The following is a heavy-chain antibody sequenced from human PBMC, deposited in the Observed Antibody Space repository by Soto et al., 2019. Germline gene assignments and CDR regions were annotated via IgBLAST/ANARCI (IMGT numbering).Heavy chain of an antibody. D-gene: IGHD5-18*01. J-gene: IGHJ6*02. Sequence: SETLSLTCAVYGGSFSGYYWSWIRQPPGKGLEWIGDINHSGSTNYNPSLKSRVTISVDTSKNQFSLKLSSVTAADTAVYYCARGKGYSYGFYYYYGMDVWGQGTTVTVSS. V-gene: IGHV4-34*01. CDR3: ARGKGYSYGFYYYYGMDV. CDR1: GGSFSGYY. CDR2: INHSGST.